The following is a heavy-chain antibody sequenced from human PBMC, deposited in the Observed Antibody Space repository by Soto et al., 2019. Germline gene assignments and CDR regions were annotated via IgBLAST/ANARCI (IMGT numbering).Heavy chain of an antibody. CDR2: ISSSGSTI. J-gene: IGHJ4*02. CDR1: VFTFSSYE. Sequence: PGGSLRLSCAASVFTFSSYEMNWVRHSPGKWLEWVSYISSSGSTIYYADSVKGRFTISRDNAKNSLYLQMNSLRAEDTAVYYCARDFTYLTASRGFDYWGQGTLGTGSS. D-gene: IGHD2-2*01. CDR3: ARDFTYLTASRGFDY. V-gene: IGHV3-48*03.